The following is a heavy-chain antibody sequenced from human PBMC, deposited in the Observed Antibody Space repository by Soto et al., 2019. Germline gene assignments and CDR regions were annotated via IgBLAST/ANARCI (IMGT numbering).Heavy chain of an antibody. CDR2: IYYSGNT. CDR3: ARDRYCNSLYYFDY. CDR1: SGSISSGDYD. D-gene: IGHD2-21*02. Sequence: SETLSLTCTVSSGSISSGDYDWSWIRQPPGKGLEWIGYIYYSGNTYYNPSRKSRVTISVDTSKNQFSLKLSSVTAADTAVYYCARDRYCNSLYYFDYWGQGTLVTVSS. V-gene: IGHV4-30-4*01. J-gene: IGHJ4*02.